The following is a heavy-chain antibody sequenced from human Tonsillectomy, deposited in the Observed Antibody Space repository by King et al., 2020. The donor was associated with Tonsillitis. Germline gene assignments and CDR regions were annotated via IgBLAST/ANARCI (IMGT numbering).Heavy chain of an antibody. J-gene: IGHJ4*02. V-gene: IGHV3-23*03. CDR2: IYSGGSST. Sequence: QLVQSGGGLVQTGGSLRLSCAASGFTFSSYAMSWVRQAPGKGLEWVSVIYSGGSSTYYADSVKGRFTISRDNSKNTLYLQMNSLRAEDTAVYYCAKGGTLAAAGTELVDYWGQGTLVTVSS. CDR3: AKGGTLAAAGTELVDY. D-gene: IGHD6-13*01. CDR1: GFTFSSYA.